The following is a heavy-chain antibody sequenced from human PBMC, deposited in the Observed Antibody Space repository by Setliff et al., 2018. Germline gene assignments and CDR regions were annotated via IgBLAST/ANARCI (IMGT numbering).Heavy chain of an antibody. CDR3: VRDSPIRLGVLHS. V-gene: IGHV3-11*04. Sequence: LSLTCTVSGGSISTYYWSWIRQPPGKGLEWVSYISSSSHIISYADSVKGRFTISRDNAKNSLFLQMNSLRADDTAVYYCVRDSPIRLGVLHSWGQGTLVTVSS. D-gene: IGHD2-8*02. J-gene: IGHJ4*02. CDR1: GGSISTYY. CDR2: ISSSSHII.